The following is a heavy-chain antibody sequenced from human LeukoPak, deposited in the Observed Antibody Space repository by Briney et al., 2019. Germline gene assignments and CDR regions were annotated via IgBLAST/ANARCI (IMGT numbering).Heavy chain of an antibody. D-gene: IGHD4-23*01. Sequence: GGSLRLSCVGSGFIFSRHEMHWVRQAPGKGLEWVSYIGGAGTAINYADSVKDRFTISRDNTKNSLYLQMNSMRAEDTAVYYCERYQLNSGPLGDAFDLWGQGTMVIVSS. V-gene: IGHV3-48*03. J-gene: IGHJ3*01. CDR1: GFIFSRHE. CDR3: ERYQLNSGPLGDAFDL. CDR2: IGGAGTAI.